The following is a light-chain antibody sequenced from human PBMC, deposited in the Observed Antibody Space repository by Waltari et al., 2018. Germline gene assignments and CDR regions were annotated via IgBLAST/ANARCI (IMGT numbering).Light chain of an antibody. CDR1: SSDGGGHDS. CDR2: DVN. CDR3: SSYSTSSSLIL. Sequence: QSALSQPASVSGSPGQSITISCPGASSDGGGHDSVSCYQQHPGKAPKLIIRDVNNRPSGVSNRFSGSKSGNTASLTISGLQAEDEADYYCSSYSTSSSLILFGEGTKVTVL. J-gene: IGLJ2*01. V-gene: IGLV2-14*03.